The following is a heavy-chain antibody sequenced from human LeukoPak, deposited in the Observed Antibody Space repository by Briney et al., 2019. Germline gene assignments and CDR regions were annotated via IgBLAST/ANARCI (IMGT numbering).Heavy chain of an antibody. Sequence: SVKVSSKASRGTFINYVISWVRQAPGQGVEWMGGIIPIFGTANYAQKFQGRVTMTRDTSTSTVYMELSSLRSEGTAVYYCARVGYSRGWYVAFDIWGQGTMVTVSS. CDR2: IIPIFGTA. CDR1: RGTFINYV. J-gene: IGHJ3*02. V-gene: IGHV1-69*05. D-gene: IGHD6-19*01. CDR3: ARVGYSRGWYVAFDI.